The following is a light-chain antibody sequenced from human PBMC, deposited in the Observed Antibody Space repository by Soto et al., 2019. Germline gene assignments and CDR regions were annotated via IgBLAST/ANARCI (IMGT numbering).Light chain of an antibody. CDR3: SSYVGTNSYV. Sequence: QSVLTQPPSASGSPGQSVTISCTGTSSDVGGYNYVSWYQHHPGKAPKLIIYEVYKRPSGVPGGFSGSKSGGTAALSVSGLQAEDEAYYCCSSYVGTNSYVFGTGTKVTV. CDR2: EVY. V-gene: IGLV2-8*01. CDR1: SSDVGGYNY. J-gene: IGLJ1*01.